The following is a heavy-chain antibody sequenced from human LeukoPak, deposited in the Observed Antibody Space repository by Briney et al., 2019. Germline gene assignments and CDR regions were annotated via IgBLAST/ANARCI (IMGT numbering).Heavy chain of an antibody. V-gene: IGHV3-7*01. CDR3: AGGSGWVTDS. D-gene: IGHD6-19*01. CDR2: IKQDGSEK. Sequence: PGGCLRLSCAASGFSFSDYWMNWVRQAPGKGLEWVANIKQDGSEKYYVDSVKGRFTISRDNAKNSLYLQMNSLRAEDTAVYFCAGGSGWVTDSWGQGTLVTVSA. J-gene: IGHJ4*02. CDR1: GFSFSDYW.